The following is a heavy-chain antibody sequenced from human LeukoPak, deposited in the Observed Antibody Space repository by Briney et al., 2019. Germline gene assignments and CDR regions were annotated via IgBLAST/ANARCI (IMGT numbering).Heavy chain of an antibody. CDR1: GGSISSGGYS. J-gene: IGHJ4*02. CDR2: IYYSGST. CDR3: ARGNGSGRNNYFDY. Sequence: SETLSLTCTVSGGSISSGGYSWSWIRQHPGQGLEWIGYIYYSGSTYYDPSLKSRVTISVDTSKNQFSLKLSSVTAADTAVYYCARGNGSGRNNYFDYWGQGTLVTVSS. D-gene: IGHD3-10*01. V-gene: IGHV4-31*03.